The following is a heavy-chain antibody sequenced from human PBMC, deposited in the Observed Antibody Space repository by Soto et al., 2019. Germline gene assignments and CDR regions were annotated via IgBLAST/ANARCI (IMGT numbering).Heavy chain of an antibody. CDR1: GHTFITYG. J-gene: IGHJ4*02. CDR3: ARDGSQWSHRYFDS. D-gene: IGHD6-19*01. CDR2: INTSNGNT. V-gene: IGHV1-18*01. Sequence: QVQLVQSGAEVRKPGASLKVSCKASGHTFITYGVNWVRQAPGQGLEWMGWINTSNGNTNYAQKFQGRVTMTTDTTKTTVYMELRSLRSDGTAVYYCARDGSQWSHRYFDSWGQGTLVTVSS.